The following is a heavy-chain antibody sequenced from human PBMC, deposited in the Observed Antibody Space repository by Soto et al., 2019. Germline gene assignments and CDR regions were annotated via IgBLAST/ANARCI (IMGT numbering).Heavy chain of an antibody. CDR3: ARHYPTAVSGAGWFDT. D-gene: IGHD6-19*01. CDR1: GGNDVFNNYP. V-gene: IGHV1-69*01. J-gene: IGHJ5*02. CDR2: IITMFNTA. Sequence: QVQLVQSGAEIKKPASSVKVSCKASGGNDVFNNYPVSWVRQAPGQGLEWMGAIITMFNTADYAQRFLGRVTITADEFTRTVYMELTSLTSDDTAVYYCARHYPTAVSGAGWFDTWGQGTLVTVSS.